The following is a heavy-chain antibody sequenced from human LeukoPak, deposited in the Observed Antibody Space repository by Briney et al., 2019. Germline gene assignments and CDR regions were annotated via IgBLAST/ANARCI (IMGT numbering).Heavy chain of an antibody. V-gene: IGHV3-23*01. CDR3: AKTMGGITMIVVVSNFDY. CDR2: ISGSGGST. D-gene: IGHD3-22*01. J-gene: IGHJ4*02. Sequence: GGSLRLSCAASGFTFSSYAMSWVRQAPGKGLEWVSAISGSGGSTYYADSVKGRFTISRDNSKNTLYLQMNSLRAEDTAVYYCAKTMGGITMIVVVSNFDYWGQGTLVTVSS. CDR1: GFTFSSYA.